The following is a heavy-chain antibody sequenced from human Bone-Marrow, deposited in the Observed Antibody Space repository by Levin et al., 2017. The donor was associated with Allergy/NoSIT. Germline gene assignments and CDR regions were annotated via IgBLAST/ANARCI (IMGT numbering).Heavy chain of an antibody. J-gene: IGHJ4*02. Sequence: TTSETLSLTCIVSGDSISSFHWSWIRQPPGKGLEWIGSISYSGTTNSNPSLKSRVTISIDTSKNQFSLKLTSVTAADTAVYYCARATRSSLIYYFDYWGQGTLVTVSS. D-gene: IGHD6-13*01. V-gene: IGHV4-59*01. CDR1: GDSISSFH. CDR3: ARATRSSLIYYFDY. CDR2: ISYSGTT.